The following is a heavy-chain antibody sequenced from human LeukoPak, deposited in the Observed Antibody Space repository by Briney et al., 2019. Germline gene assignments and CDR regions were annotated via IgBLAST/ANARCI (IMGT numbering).Heavy chain of an antibody. V-gene: IGHV3-21*01. D-gene: IGHD6-13*01. CDR1: GFTFSSYS. J-gene: IGHJ4*02. Sequence: SGGSLRLSCAASGFTFSSYSMNWVRQAPGKGLECVSSISSSSSYIYYADSVKGRFTISRDNAKNSLYLQMNSLRAEDTAVYYCARDPGRAAGTGGAWGQGTLVTVSS. CDR3: ARDPGRAAGTGGA. CDR2: ISSSSSYI.